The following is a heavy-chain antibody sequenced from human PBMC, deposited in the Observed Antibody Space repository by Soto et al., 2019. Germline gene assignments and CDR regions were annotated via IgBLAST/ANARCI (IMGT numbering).Heavy chain of an antibody. CDR2: ISGGGTNT. J-gene: IGHJ4*02. CDR3: AKDPRAERPFFDSSGYLAYYFDY. CDR1: GFTFSSYA. Sequence: GGSLRLSCAASGFTFSSYAMSWVRQAPGKGLEWVSVISGGGTNTYYVDSVKGRFTISRDNSKNTLYLQMNSLRAEDTAVYYCAKDPRAERPFFDSSGYLAYYFDYWGQGTLVTVSS. D-gene: IGHD3-22*01. V-gene: IGHV3-23*01.